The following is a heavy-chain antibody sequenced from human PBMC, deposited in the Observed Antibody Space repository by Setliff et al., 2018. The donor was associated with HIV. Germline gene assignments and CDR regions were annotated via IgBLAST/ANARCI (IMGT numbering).Heavy chain of an antibody. J-gene: IGHJ3*02. CDR2: INPHSGGT. V-gene: IGHV1-2*02. CDR3: ARAIREGDVFDI. D-gene: IGHD3-10*01. Sequence: GASVKVSCKASRSTFNSHTINWVRQAPGQGLDWMGWINPHSGGTYYAQKFQGRVTMTRDTSINTAYMELSRLTSDDTAVYFSARAIREGDVFDIWGQGAVVTVSS. CDR1: RSTFNSHT.